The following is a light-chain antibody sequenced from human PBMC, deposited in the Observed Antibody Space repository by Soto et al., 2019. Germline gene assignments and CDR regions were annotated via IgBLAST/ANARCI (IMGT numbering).Light chain of an antibody. CDR3: AAWDDSLNAL. Sequence: QSVLTQPPSASGTPGQRVTISCSGTNSNIGRNTVNWYQQLPGTAPKLLIHSNNQRPSGVPDRFSGSTSGTSASLAISGLQSEDEADYYCAAWDDSLNALFGGGTKLTVL. J-gene: IGLJ3*02. CDR1: NSNIGRNT. CDR2: SNN. V-gene: IGLV1-44*01.